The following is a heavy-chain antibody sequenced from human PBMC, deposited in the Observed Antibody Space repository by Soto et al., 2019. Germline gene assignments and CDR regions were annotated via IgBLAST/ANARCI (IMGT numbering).Heavy chain of an antibody. J-gene: IGHJ4*02. CDR2: ISYDGSNK. Sequence: VGSLRLSCAASGFTFSSYGMHWVRQAPGKGLEWVAAISYDGSNKYYADSVKGRFTISRDNSKNTLYLQMNSLRAEDTAVYYCAKDIGVGATALDYWGQGTLVTVSS. D-gene: IGHD1-26*01. CDR3: AKDIGVGATALDY. CDR1: GFTFSSYG. V-gene: IGHV3-30*18.